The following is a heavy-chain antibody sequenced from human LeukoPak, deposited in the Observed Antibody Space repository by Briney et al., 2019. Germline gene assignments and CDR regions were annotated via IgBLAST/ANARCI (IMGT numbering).Heavy chain of an antibody. D-gene: IGHD4-17*01. V-gene: IGHV3-53*05. J-gene: IGHJ4*02. CDR1: GFTVSSNY. CDR2: IYSDGRT. Sequence: GGSLRLSCAASGFTVSSNYMSWVRQAPGKGLEWVSIIYSDGRTFYADSVKGRFTISRDKSKNTLYLQMNSLRAEDTAVYYCARESDDYGDYEGQPLIDYWGQGTLVTVSS. CDR3: ARESDDYGDYEGQPLIDY.